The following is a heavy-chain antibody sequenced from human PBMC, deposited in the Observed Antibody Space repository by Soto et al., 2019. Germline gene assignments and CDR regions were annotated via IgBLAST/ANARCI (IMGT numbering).Heavy chain of an antibody. D-gene: IGHD3-10*01. CDR1: GYNFTSYG. CDR2: ISAYNGNT. J-gene: IGHJ6*02. V-gene: IGHV1-18*01. CDR3: ARHTNPASRVFFGELSSWRRGRDV. Sequence: ASVKVSCKASGYNFTSYGISWVRQAPGQGLEWMGWISAYNGNTNYAQKLQGRVTMTTDTSTSTAYMGLRSLRSDDTAVYYCARHTNPASRVFFGELSSWRRGRDVWGQGTTVTVS.